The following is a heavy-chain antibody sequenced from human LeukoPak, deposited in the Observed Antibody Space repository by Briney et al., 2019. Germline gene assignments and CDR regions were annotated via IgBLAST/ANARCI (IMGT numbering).Heavy chain of an antibody. CDR2: ISSSSSYI. V-gene: IGHV3-21*01. CDR3: ARDGYHYYGSGTYFGYYYMDV. D-gene: IGHD3-10*01. CDR1: GFTFSSYS. J-gene: IGHJ6*03. Sequence: GGSLRLSCAASGFTFSSYSMNWVRQAPGKGLEWVSSISSSSSYIYYADSVKGRFTISRDNAKNSLYLQMNSLRAEDTAVYYCARDGYHYYGSGTYFGYYYMDVWGKGTTVTISS.